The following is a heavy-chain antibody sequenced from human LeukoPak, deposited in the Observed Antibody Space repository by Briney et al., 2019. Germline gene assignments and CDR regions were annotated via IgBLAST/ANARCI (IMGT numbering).Heavy chain of an antibody. CDR2: ISGSGIST. J-gene: IGHJ3*02. D-gene: IGHD6-13*01. V-gene: IGHV3-23*01. Sequence: GGSLRLSCAASGFTFSSYAMNWVRQAPGKGLEWVLHISGSGISTYYADSVKGRFTISRDNSKNTLYLQMNSLRAEDTAVYYCAKDRSIAAGDDAFDIWGQGTMVTVSS. CDR1: GFTFSSYA. CDR3: AKDRSIAAGDDAFDI.